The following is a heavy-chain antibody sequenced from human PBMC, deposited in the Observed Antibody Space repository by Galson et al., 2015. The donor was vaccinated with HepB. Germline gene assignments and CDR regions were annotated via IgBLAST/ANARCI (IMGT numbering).Heavy chain of an antibody. V-gene: IGHV3-30*04. Sequence: SLRLSCAASGFTFSSYAMHWVRQAPGKGLEWVAVISYDGSNKYYADSVKGRFTISRDNSKNTLYLQMNSLRAEDTAVYYCASHGGGYIDYWGQGTLVTVSS. CDR1: GFTFSSYA. CDR3: ASHGGGYIDY. J-gene: IGHJ4*02. D-gene: IGHD3-16*01. CDR2: ISYDGSNK.